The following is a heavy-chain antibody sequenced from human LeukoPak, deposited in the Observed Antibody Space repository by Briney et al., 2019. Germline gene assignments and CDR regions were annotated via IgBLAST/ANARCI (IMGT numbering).Heavy chain of an antibody. CDR3: TREKEAFTMIVDY. CDR1: GFTFGDYA. CDR2: IRSTAYGGTT. V-gene: IGHV3-49*03. J-gene: IGHJ4*02. Sequence: PGRSLRLSCTASGFTFGDYAMSWFRQAPGKGLEWVGFIRSTAYGGTTEYAASVKGRFTISRDDSKSIAYLQMNSLKTEDTAVYYCTREKEAFTMIVDYWGQGTLVTVSS. D-gene: IGHD3-22*01.